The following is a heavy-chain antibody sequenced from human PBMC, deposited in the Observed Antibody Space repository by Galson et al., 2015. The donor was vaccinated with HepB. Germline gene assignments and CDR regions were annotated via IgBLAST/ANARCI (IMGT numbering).Heavy chain of an antibody. V-gene: IGHV3-23*01. D-gene: IGHD4-17*01. J-gene: IGHJ6*02. CDR2: ISGSGVNT. CDR3: AATVTTGRGYYGMDV. CDR1: GFTFSNYA. Sequence: SLRLSSAASGFTFSNYAMTWVRQAPGKGLEWVSGISGSGVNTYYADSVKGWFTISRDNSKNTLYLQMNSLGAEDTAVYYCAATVTTGRGYYGMDVWGQGTTVTVSS.